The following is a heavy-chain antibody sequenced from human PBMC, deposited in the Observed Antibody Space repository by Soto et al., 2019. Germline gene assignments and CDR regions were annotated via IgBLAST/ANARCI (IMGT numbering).Heavy chain of an antibody. CDR1: GFSLSNARMG. D-gene: IGHD6-13*01. J-gene: IGHJ6*03. Sequence: SGPTLVNPTETVTLTCTVSGFSLSNARMGVSWIRQPPGKALEWLAHIFSNDEKSYSTSLKSRLTISKDTSKSQVVLTMTNMDPVDTATYYCARGYSSSWLDYYYYYMDVWGKGTTVTVSS. CDR2: IFSNDEK. V-gene: IGHV2-26*01. CDR3: ARGYSSSWLDYYYYYMDV.